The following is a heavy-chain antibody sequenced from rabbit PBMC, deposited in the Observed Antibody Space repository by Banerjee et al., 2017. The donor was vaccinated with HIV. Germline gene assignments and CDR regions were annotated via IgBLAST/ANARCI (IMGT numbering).Heavy chain of an antibody. D-gene: IGHD2-1*01. CDR3: ARLVGDDRMAYWNL. CDR1: GVSLNDKDV. Sequence: QEQLVESGGGLVQPEGSLTLTCKASGVSLNDKDVMCWVRQAPGEGLEWIACINAVTGKAVYASWANGRFTISKTSSTTVTLQMTSLTAADTATYFCARLVGDDRMAYWNLWGPGTLVTVS. V-gene: IGHV1S45*01. CDR2: INAVTGKA. J-gene: IGHJ4*01.